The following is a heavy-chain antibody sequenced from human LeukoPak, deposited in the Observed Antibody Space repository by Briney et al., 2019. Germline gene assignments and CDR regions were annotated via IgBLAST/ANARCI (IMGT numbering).Heavy chain of an antibody. CDR2: T. J-gene: IGHJ6*02. CDR3: AKDHYGGSHYYFGMDV. V-gene: IGHV3-23*01. D-gene: IGHD4-23*01. Sequence: TDYADSVKGRFTISRDNSKNTLYLQMDSLSAEDTAVYYCAKDHYGGSHYYFGMDVWGQGTTVTVSS.